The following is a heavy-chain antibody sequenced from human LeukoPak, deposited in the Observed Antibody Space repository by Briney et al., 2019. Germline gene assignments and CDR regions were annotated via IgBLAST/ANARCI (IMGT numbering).Heavy chain of an antibody. CDR2: ISYDGSNK. V-gene: IGHV3-30*18. D-gene: IGHD6-19*01. CDR3: AKVDGYNSGWYDS. Sequence: GGSLRLSCAASGFTFSSYGMHWVRQAPGKGLEWVAVISYDGSNKYYADSVKGRFTISRDNSKNTLYLQMDILKPEDTAFYYCAKVDGYNSGWYDSWGQGTLVTVSS. CDR1: GFTFSSYG. J-gene: IGHJ5*01.